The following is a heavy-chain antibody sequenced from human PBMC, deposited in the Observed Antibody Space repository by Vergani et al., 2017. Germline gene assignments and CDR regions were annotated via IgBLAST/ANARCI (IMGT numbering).Heavy chain of an antibody. D-gene: IGHD1-14*01. J-gene: IGHJ4*02. CDR3: ARSIVSRNPPDYFDN. V-gene: IGHV4-59*01. CDR2: VEDSGYF. CDR1: GGSLRGYY. Sequence: QVQLQESGPGLVRPSETLSLTCTVSGGSLRGYYWNWIRQTPGAGLEWIGYVEDSGYFNYNPSLKTRVSMSSDTSNNQFSLMLSSVTVADTAVYYCARSIVSRNPPDYFDNWGQGTLVTVSS.